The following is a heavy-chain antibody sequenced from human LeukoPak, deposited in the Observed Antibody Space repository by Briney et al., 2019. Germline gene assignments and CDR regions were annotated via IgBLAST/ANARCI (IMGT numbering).Heavy chain of an antibody. CDR1: GGSISSSNW. CDR3: ARDHYYDSSGYRVVYYYGMDV. V-gene: IGHV4-4*02. D-gene: IGHD3-22*01. J-gene: IGHJ6*02. Sequence: SETLSLTCAVSGGSISSSNWWCWVRQPPGKGLAWLGEIYHSGSTNYNPSLKSRVTISVDKSKNQFSLKLSSVTAADTAVYYCARDHYYDSSGYRVVYYYGMDVWGQGTTVTVSS. CDR2: IYHSGST.